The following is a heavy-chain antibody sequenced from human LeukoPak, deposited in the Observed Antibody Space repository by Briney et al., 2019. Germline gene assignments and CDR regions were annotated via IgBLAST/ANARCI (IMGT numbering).Heavy chain of an antibody. V-gene: IGHV4-59*08. J-gene: IGHJ6*02. Sequence: PSETLSLTCTVSGGSISTYYWSWIRQPPGKGLEWIGYMYYRGSTNYNPSLKSRVTISADTSKNQFSLKLTSVTAADTAVYYCARSHYYGSGSPYYYYGMDVWGQGTTDTVSS. D-gene: IGHD3-10*01. CDR2: MYYRGST. CDR1: GGSISTYY. CDR3: ARSHYYGSGSPYYYYGMDV.